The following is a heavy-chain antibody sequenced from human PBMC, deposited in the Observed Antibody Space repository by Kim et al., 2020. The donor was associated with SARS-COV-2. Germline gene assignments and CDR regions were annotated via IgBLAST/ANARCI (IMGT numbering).Heavy chain of an antibody. CDR2: LDTSGNNR. CDR3: AKVDLGYCSGGSCSDFDC. J-gene: IGHJ4*02. V-gene: IGHV3-23*05. D-gene: IGHD2-15*01. Sequence: GGSLRLSCAASGFAFSSYAMSWVRQAPGKGLEWVSSLDTSGNNRYYADSVKGRFTISRDNSKNTLYLQMNSLRAEDTAVFFCAKVDLGYCSGGSCSDFDCWGQGTLVTVSS. CDR1: GFAFSSYA.